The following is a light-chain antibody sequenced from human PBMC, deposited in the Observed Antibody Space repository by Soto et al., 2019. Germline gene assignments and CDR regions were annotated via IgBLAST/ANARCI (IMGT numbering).Light chain of an antibody. CDR1: QSVGIN. Sequence: EVLMTQSPDTLSLSPGERASLSCRASQSVGINLAWYQQKLGQAPSLLIYGASTRATGIPAMFSGSGSGTEFTLTISTLQSEDFAIYYCQQYYTWPRTFGQGTKVDIK. V-gene: IGKV3-15*01. CDR3: QQYYTWPRT. J-gene: IGKJ1*01. CDR2: GAS.